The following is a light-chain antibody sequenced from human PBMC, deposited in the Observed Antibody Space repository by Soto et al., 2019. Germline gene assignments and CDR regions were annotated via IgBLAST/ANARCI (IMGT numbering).Light chain of an antibody. CDR2: DVS. J-gene: IGKJ5*01. V-gene: IGKV1-13*02. CDR3: QQFNSYPIT. CDR1: QDIRGA. Sequence: AIQVTQSPSSLSASVGDRVTMTCRASQDIRGALAWYQHKSGKPPNLLIYDVSTLEGGVPYRFSGSGSGTEFTLTISSLQPDDFGTYYCQQFNSYPITFGHGTRLEIK.